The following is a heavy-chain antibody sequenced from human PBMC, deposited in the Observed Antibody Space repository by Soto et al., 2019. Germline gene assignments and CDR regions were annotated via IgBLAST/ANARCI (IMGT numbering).Heavy chain of an antibody. CDR2: IIPIFGTA. CDR3: ARDRVEFGEVVDYYYYGMDV. Sequence: QVQLVQSGAEVKKPGSSVKVSCKASGGTFSSYAISWVRQAPGQGLEWMGGIIPIFGTANYAQKFQGRVTITADESTSTAYMELSSLRSEDTAVYYCARDRVEFGEVVDYYYYGMDVWGQGTTVTVSS. CDR1: GGTFSSYA. D-gene: IGHD3-10*01. V-gene: IGHV1-69*12. J-gene: IGHJ6*02.